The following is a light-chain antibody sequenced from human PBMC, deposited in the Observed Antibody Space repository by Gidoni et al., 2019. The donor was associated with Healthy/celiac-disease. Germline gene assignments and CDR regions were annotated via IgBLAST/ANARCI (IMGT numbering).Light chain of an antibody. CDR1: QSVSSC. CDR3: QQRSNWPPT. V-gene: IGKV3-11*01. Sequence: EIVLTQSPATLSLSPGDRATLSCRASQSVSSCLAWYQQKPGQAPRLLIYDASNRATGIPARFSGSGSGTDFTLTISSLEPDDFAVYYCQQRSNWPPTFGGGTKVEIK. J-gene: IGKJ4*01. CDR2: DAS.